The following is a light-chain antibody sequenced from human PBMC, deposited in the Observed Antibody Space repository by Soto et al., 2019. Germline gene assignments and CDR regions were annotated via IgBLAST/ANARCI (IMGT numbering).Light chain of an antibody. V-gene: IGKV1-9*01. CDR1: QAISTY. Sequence: DIQFTQSPSLLSASVGDRVTITCRASQAISTYLAWYQQTSGKAPKLLISAASTLQRGVPSRFRGSGSGTQFTLTISRLQPEDFETYYCQQLNAYPLTFGGGTKVDIK. J-gene: IGKJ4*01. CDR3: QQLNAYPLT. CDR2: AAS.